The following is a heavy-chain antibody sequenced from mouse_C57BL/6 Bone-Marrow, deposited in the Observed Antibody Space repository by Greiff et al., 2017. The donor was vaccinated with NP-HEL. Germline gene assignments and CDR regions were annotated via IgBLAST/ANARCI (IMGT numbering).Heavy chain of an antibody. D-gene: IGHD4-1*01. CDR3: AKLTGTDGFAY. V-gene: IGHV1-19*01. CDR2: INPYNGGT. J-gene: IGHJ3*01. CDR1: GYTFTDYY. Sequence: VQLKQSGPVLVKPGASVKMSCKASGYTFTDYYMNWVKQSHGKSLEWIGVINPYNGGTSYNQKFKGKATLTVDKSSSTAYMELNSLTSEDSAVYYCAKLTGTDGFAYWGQGTLVTVSA.